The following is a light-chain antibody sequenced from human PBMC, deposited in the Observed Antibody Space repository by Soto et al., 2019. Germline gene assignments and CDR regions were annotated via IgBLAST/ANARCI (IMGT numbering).Light chain of an antibody. CDR1: QSVNSK. V-gene: IGKV3-15*01. Sequence: EIVMTQSPATLSVSPGERDTLACRASQSVNSKLAWYQQKPGQAPRLLIYGGSTRASGVPARFSGSGSGTDFILTISSLQSEDSAVYYCQQHTDWPPITFGQGTRLEIK. J-gene: IGKJ5*01. CDR2: GGS. CDR3: QQHTDWPPIT.